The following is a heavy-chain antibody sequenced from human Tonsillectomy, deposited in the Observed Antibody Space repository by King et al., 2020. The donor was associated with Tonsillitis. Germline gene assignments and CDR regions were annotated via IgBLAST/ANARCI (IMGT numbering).Heavy chain of an antibody. Sequence: QLQESGPRLVKPSETLSLTCTVSGDSISSGRHYWGWIRQSPGKGLEWIGSIYYSGSTKYNPSLKSRVSISVDMSKNHFSLNLSSVTATDSAVYYCARVEDSSSWYGLFDPWGQGTLVTVSS. CDR2: IYYSGST. CDR1: GDSISSGRHY. CDR3: ARVEDSSSWYGLFDP. J-gene: IGHJ5*02. D-gene: IGHD6-13*01. V-gene: IGHV4-39*02.